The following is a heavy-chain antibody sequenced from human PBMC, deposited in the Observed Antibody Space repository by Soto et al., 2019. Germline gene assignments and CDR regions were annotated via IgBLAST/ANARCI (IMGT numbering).Heavy chain of an antibody. Sequence: GSLRLSCAASGFTFSSYAMSWVRQAPGKGLEWVSVISGSGGSTYYADSVKGRFTISRDNSKNTLYLQMNSLRAEDTALYYCAKDTSGWLFSFDYWGQGTLVTVSS. CDR1: GFTFSSYA. CDR2: ISGSGGST. V-gene: IGHV3-23*01. D-gene: IGHD6-19*01. CDR3: AKDTSGWLFSFDY. J-gene: IGHJ4*02.